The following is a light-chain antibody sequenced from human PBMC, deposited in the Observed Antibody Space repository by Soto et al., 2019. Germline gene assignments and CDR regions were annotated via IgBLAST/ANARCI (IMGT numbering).Light chain of an antibody. J-gene: IGLJ1*01. CDR2: GNT. V-gene: IGLV1-40*01. CDR1: SSNIGAGYD. Sequence: QSVVTQPPSVSGAPGQRVTISCTGTSSNIGAGYDVHWYQHLPGTAPKLLIYGNTIRPSGVPDRFSGSKSGTSASLAITGLQAEDEAEYYCQSYDRSLRGYVFGTGTQLTVL. CDR3: QSYDRSLRGYV.